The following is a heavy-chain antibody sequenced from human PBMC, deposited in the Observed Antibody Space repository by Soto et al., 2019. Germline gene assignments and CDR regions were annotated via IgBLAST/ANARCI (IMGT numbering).Heavy chain of an antibody. CDR2: IIPIFGTA. J-gene: IGHJ4*02. CDR3: ARGRRSSSGPADY. CDR1: GCTFSSYA. Sequence: QVQLVQSGAEVKKPGSSVKVSCKASGCTFSSYAISWVRQAPGQGLEWMGGIIPIFGTANYEQKLQGIVTITADEYTRKAYMELSSESSEDTAVYYCARGRRSSSGPADYWGQGTLVTVFS. D-gene: IGHD6-6*01. V-gene: IGHV1-69*12.